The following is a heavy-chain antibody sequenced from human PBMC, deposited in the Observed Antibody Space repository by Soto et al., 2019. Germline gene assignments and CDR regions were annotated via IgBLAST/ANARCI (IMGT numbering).Heavy chain of an antibody. D-gene: IGHD2-2*01. CDR3: AREYGYCSSTSCPNWFDP. CDR2: IWYDGSNK. V-gene: IGHV3-33*01. CDR1: GFTFSSYG. Sequence: QVQLVESGGGVVQPGRSLRLSCAASGFTFSSYGMHWVRQAPGKGLEWVAVIWYDGSNKYYADSVKGRFTISRDNSKNKLYLQMNSLRAEDTAVYYCAREYGYCSSTSCPNWFDPWGQGTLVTVSS. J-gene: IGHJ5*02.